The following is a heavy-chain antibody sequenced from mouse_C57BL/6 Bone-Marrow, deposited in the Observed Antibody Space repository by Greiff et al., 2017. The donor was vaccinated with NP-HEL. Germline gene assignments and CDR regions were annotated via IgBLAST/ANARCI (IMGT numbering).Heavy chain of an antibody. D-gene: IGHD1-1*01. Sequence: QVQLQQSGAELVKPGASVKMSCKASGYTFTTYPIAWVKQSHGKCLEWIGTFHPYNDDTKYTEKFKGKATLTVEKSSSTVYLDLSRLTSDDSAVYYCARRSNFYYAMDYWGQGTSVTVSS. CDR1: GYTFTTYP. V-gene: IGHV1-47*01. CDR3: ARRSNFYYAMDY. CDR2: FHPYNDDT. J-gene: IGHJ4*01.